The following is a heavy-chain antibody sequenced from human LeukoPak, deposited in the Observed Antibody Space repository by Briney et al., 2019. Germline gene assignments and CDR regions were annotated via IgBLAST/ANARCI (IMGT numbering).Heavy chain of an antibody. Sequence: SETLSLTCTVSGGSISSYYWSWIRQPPGKGLEWIGYIYYSGSTNYNPSLKSRVTISVDTSKNQFSLKLSSVTAADTAVYYCASQRDFYYYDSSGYYVDYWGQGTLVTVSS. CDR3: ASQRDFYYYDSSGYYVDY. CDR1: GGSISSYY. D-gene: IGHD3-22*01. J-gene: IGHJ4*02. V-gene: IGHV4-59*08. CDR2: IYYSGST.